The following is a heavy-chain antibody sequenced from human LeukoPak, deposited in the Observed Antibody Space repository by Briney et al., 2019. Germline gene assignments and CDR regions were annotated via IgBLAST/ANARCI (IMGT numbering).Heavy chain of an antibody. CDR3: ARGRRRYRSGGSCSNYYFDY. J-gene: IGHJ4*02. CDR2: IIPIFGTA. D-gene: IGHD2-15*01. CDR1: GGTFSSYA. V-gene: IGHV1-69*05. Sequence: ASVKVSCKASGGTFSSYAISWVRQAPGQGLEWMGRIIPIFGTANYAQKFQGRVTITTDESTSTAYMELSSLRSEDTAVYYCARGRRRYRSGGSCSNYYFDYWGQGTLVTVSS.